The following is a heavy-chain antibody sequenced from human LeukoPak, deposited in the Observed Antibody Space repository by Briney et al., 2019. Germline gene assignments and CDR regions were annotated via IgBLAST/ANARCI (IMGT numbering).Heavy chain of an antibody. J-gene: IGHJ6*04. D-gene: IGHD3-10*02. CDR2: ISNSGSTI. Sequence: GGSLRLSCEASGFTFGSYSMSWVRQAPGKGLEWVSYISNSGSTIYYADSVKGRFTISRDNAKNSLYLQMNSLRAEDTAVYYCAELGITMIGGVWGKGTTVTISS. V-gene: IGHV3-48*04. CDR1: GFTFGSYS. CDR3: AELGITMIGGV.